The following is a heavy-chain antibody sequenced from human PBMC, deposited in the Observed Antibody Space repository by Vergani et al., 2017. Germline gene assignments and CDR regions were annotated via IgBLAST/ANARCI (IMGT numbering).Heavy chain of an antibody. D-gene: IGHD2-2*01. V-gene: IGHV3-NL1*01. CDR3: ARTRSPIYCSSTSCYVGNFRYYYYYMDV. CDR2: IYSGGST. CDR1: GFTFSSYG. Sequence: VQLLESGGGVVQPGRSLRLSCAASGFTFSSYGMHWVRQAPGKGLEWVSVIYSGGSTYYADSVKGRFTISSDNSKNTLYLQMNSLRAEDTAVYYCARTRSPIYCSSTSCYVGNFRYYYYYMDVWGKGTTVTVSS. J-gene: IGHJ6*03.